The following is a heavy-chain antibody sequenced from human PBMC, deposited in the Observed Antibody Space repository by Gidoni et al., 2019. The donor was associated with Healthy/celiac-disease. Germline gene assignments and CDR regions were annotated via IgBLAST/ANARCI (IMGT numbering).Heavy chain of an antibody. D-gene: IGHD2-2*02. V-gene: IGHV4-31*03. CDR3: ARSCSSTSCYKYNWFDP. CDR2: IYYSGST. J-gene: IGHJ5*02. Sequence: QVQLQESGPGLVKPSQTLSLTCTVSGGSISSGGYYWSWIRQHPGKGLEWIGYIYYSGSTYYNPSLKSRVTISVDTSKNQFSLKLSSVTAADTAVYYCARSCSSTSCYKYNWFDPWGQGTLVTVSS. CDR1: GGSISSGGYY.